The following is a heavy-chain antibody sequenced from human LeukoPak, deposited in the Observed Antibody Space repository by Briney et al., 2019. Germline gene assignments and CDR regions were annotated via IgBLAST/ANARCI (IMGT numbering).Heavy chain of an antibody. V-gene: IGHV3-21*01. J-gene: IGHJ4*02. D-gene: IGHD1-1*01. CDR1: GFTFSSYS. CDR3: ARDVWNDVGGFDY. CDR2: ISSSSSYI. Sequence: GGSLRLSCAASGFTFSSYSMNWVRQARGKGLEWVSSISSSSSYIYYADSVKGRFTISRDNAKNSLYLQMNSLRAEDTAVYYCARDVWNDVGGFDYWGQGTLVTVSS.